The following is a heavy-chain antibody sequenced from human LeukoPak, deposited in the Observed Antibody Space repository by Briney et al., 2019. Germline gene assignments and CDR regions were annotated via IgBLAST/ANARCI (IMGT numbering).Heavy chain of an antibody. CDR3: AMLTHSYYSDTSGYYPYYYMDV. D-gene: IGHD3-22*01. J-gene: IGHJ6*03. Sequence: RPSETLSLTCTVSAGSISSSDYYWGWIRQSPGKGLEWIGRISYSGNTYYHPSLKSRVTISVYTSKNHFSLRLSSVTAADTAVHYCAMLTHSYYSDTSGYYPYYYMDVWGKGTRVTVSS. V-gene: IGHV4-39*02. CDR2: ISYSGNT. CDR1: AGSISSSDYY.